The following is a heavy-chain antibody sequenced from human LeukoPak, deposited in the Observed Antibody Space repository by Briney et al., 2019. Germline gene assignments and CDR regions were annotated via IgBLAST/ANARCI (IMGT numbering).Heavy chain of an antibody. CDR3: ARGDGYGYNWFDA. Sequence: WVKVSCKAFGGTFSNYAITWVRQAPGQGLEWMGRSTPIFGTANYAQKFQGRVTITTDESTSTDYMELSSLRSEDTAVYYCARGDGYGYNWFDAWGQGTLVTVSS. CDR1: GGTFSNYA. D-gene: IGHD5-24*01. V-gene: IGHV1-69*05. CDR2: STPIFGTA. J-gene: IGHJ5*02.